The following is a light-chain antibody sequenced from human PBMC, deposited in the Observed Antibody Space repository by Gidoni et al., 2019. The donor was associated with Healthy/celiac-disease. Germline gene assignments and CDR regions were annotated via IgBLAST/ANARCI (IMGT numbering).Light chain of an antibody. J-gene: IGKJ1*01. CDR3: QQYGSSPPWT. CDR2: GAS. Sequence: EIVLTQSPGPLFLSPGERATLSCRACQSVSSSYLTWYQQKPGQAPRHLIYGASSRATGIPDRFSGSGSGTDFTLSISRLGPEDFAVYYCQQYGSSPPWTFGQGTKVEIK. V-gene: IGKV3-20*01. CDR1: QSVSSSY.